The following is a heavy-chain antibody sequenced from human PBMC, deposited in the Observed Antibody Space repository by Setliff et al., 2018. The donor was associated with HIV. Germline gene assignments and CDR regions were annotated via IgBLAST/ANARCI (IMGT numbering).Heavy chain of an antibody. J-gene: IGHJ4*02. CDR2: NNHRGVS. D-gene: IGHD3-22*01. V-gene: IGHV4-34*01. Sequence: SETLSLTCAVYGGSFSDNYWSWIRQAPGKGLEWIGENNHRGVSNFNPSLRSRVTIPVDTPRKQFSLILRSVTAADTAVYYCARHASRDGHNFDYWGQGTLVTVSS. CDR1: GGSFSDNY. CDR3: ARHASRDGHNFDY.